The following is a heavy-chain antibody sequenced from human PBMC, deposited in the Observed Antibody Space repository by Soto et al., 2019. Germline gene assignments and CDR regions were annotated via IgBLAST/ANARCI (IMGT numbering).Heavy chain of an antibody. CDR3: ARGPYYDLIWNYYYMDV. D-gene: IGHD3-16*01. CDR1: GGSISGHY. Sequence: QVQLQESGPGLVKPSETLSLSCRVSGGSISGHYWGWVRQTPGKGLEWIGHMYYSGSTNYNPSLKSRFTIAVDTSKIHFSLRLTYVTAADTAVYYCARGPYYDLIWNYYYMDVWGKGTTVTVSS. J-gene: IGHJ6*03. V-gene: IGHV4-59*08. CDR2: MYYSGST.